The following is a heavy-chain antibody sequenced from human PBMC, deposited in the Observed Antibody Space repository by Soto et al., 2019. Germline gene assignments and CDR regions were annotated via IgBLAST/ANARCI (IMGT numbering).Heavy chain of an antibody. Sequence: PGESLTISCKGSGYSFTSYWIGWVRQMPGKGLEWMGIIYPGDSDTRYSPSFQGQVTISADKSISTAYLQWSSLKASDTAMYYCARQGYNWNLNYYYMDGWGKETTVTVSS. CDR2: IYPGDSDT. CDR1: GYSFTSYW. J-gene: IGHJ6*03. V-gene: IGHV5-51*01. D-gene: IGHD1-7*01. CDR3: ARQGYNWNLNYYYMDG.